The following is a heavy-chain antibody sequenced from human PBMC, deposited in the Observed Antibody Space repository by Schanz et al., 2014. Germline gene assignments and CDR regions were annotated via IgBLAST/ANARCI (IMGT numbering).Heavy chain of an antibody. Sequence: QVQLVQSGAEAKKPGASVKVSCKASGHPFTASSMHWVRQAPGQGVEWMGRINPNSGGTNYAENVQGRVTMTRDTSTSTVYMELSRLTSDDTALYYCARGSCTASGCYDAFDLWGQGTLVTVSS. CDR3: ARGSCTASGCYDAFDL. D-gene: IGHD2-2*01. CDR2: INPNSGGT. V-gene: IGHV1-2*06. CDR1: GHPFTASS. J-gene: IGHJ3*01.